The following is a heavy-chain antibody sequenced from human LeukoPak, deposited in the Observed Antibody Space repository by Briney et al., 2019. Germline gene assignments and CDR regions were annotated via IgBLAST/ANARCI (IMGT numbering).Heavy chain of an antibody. CDR2: ISWNSGSI. CDR3: AKVNYYDSSGYFDY. CDR1: GYTFDDYA. J-gene: IGHJ4*02. V-gene: IGHV3-9*01. Sequence: GRSLRLSCAASGYTFDDYAMHWVRQAPGKGLEWVSGISWNSGSIGYADSVKGRFTISRDNAKHSLYLQMNSLRAEDTALYYCAKVNYYDSSGYFDYWGQGTLVTVSS. D-gene: IGHD3-22*01.